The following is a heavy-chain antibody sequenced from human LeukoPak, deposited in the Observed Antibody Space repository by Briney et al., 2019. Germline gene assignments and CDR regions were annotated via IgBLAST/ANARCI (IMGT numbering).Heavy chain of an antibody. D-gene: IGHD1-14*01. Sequence: ASVKVSCKASGGTFSSYAISWVRQAPGQGLEWMGGIIPIFGTANYAQKFQGRVTITTDESTSTDYMELSSLRSEDTAVYYCARHGITENWFDPWGQGTLVTVSS. CDR1: GGTFSSYA. CDR3: ARHGITENWFDP. J-gene: IGHJ5*02. CDR2: IIPIFGTA. V-gene: IGHV1-69*05.